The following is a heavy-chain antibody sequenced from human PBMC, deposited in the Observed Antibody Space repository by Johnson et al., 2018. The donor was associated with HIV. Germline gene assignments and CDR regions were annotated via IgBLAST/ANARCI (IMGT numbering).Heavy chain of an antibody. D-gene: IGHD3-16*02. CDR2: IWYDGSNK. Sequence: QVQLVESGGGVVQPGRSLRLSCAASGFTFSIYGMHWVRQAPGKGLEWVAVIWYDGSNKYYADSVKGQFTISRDNSKNTLYLQMNSLRAEDTAVYFCARGPIADDAFDIWGQGTMVTVSS. CDR3: ARGPIADDAFDI. J-gene: IGHJ3*02. CDR1: GFTFSIYG. V-gene: IGHV3-33*08.